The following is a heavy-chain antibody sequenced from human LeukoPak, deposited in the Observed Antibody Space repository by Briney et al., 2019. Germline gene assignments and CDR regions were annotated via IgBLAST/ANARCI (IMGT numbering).Heavy chain of an antibody. CDR2: IYYSGST. CDR1: GGSISSSSYY. Sequence: SETLSLTCTVSGGSISSSSYYWGWIRQPPGKGLEWIGSIYYSGSTYYNPSLKSRVTISVDTSKNQFSLKLGSVTAADTAVYYCARTLRFLEWLPLYYFDYWGQGTLVTVSS. V-gene: IGHV4-39*01. J-gene: IGHJ4*02. D-gene: IGHD3-3*01. CDR3: ARTLRFLEWLPLYYFDY.